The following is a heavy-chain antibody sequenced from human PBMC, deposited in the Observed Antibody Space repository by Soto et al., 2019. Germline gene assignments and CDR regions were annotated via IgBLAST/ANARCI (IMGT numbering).Heavy chain of an antibody. CDR1: GFTFSSYA. CDR3: AKGGSNIVLMVYATYFDY. Sequence: GSLRLSCAASGFTFSSYAMSWVRQAPGKGLEWVSAISGSGGSTYYADSVKGRFTISRDNSKNTLYLQMNSLRAEDTAVYYCAKGGSNIVLMVYATYFDYWGQGTLITVSS. CDR2: ISGSGGST. V-gene: IGHV3-23*01. J-gene: IGHJ4*02. D-gene: IGHD2-8*01.